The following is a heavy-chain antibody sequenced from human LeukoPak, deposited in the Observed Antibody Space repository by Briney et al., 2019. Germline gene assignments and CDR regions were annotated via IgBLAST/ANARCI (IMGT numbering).Heavy chain of an antibody. CDR3: ASVEVTGLGPDY. V-gene: IGHV3-53*01. CDR2: IYSGGST. CDR1: GFTVSSSY. J-gene: IGHJ4*02. D-gene: IGHD1-14*01. Sequence: GGSLRLSCAASGFTVSSSYMSWVRQAPGKGLEWVSVIYSGGSTYYADSVKGRFTISRDNSKNTLYLQMNSLRAEDTAVYYCASVEVTGLGPDYWGQGTLVTVSS.